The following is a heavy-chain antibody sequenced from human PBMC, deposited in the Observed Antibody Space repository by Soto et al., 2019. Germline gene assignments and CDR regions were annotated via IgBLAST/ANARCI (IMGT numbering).Heavy chain of an antibody. D-gene: IGHD2-15*01. CDR3: ANQLSCSGGSCYSYYYFDY. Sequence: GSLRLSCAASGFSFSSYAMSWVRQAPGKGLEWVSAISGSGGSTYYADSVKGRFTISRDNSKNTLYLQMNSLRAEDTAVYYCANQLSCSGGSCYSYYYFDYWGQGTLVTVSS. CDR1: GFSFSSYA. J-gene: IGHJ4*02. V-gene: IGHV3-23*01. CDR2: ISGSGGST.